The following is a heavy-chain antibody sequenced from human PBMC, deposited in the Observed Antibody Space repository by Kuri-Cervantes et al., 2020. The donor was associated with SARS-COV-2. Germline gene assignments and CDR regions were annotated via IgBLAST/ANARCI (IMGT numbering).Heavy chain of an antibody. CDR1: EFTFSSYS. V-gene: IGHV3-21*01. J-gene: IGHJ4*02. D-gene: IGHD5-24*01. Sequence: GESLKISCASCEFTFSSYSMNWVRQPPGKGLEWVSSISSSSSYIYYAESVKGRFTITRANAKNSLYLQMDSLSDEDTAVYYGVREKWGWLQGDYWGQGTLVTVSS. CDR3: VREKWGWLQGDY. CDR2: ISSSSSYI.